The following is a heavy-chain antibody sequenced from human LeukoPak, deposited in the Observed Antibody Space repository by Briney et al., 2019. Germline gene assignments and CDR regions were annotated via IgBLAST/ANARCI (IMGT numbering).Heavy chain of an antibody. Sequence: SETLSLTCTVSGGSISNNFWSWVRQPPGKGLEWIGFITYSGSTDHNPSLKSRVTISVDASKNQFSLKLSSVTAADTAVYYCARSSIAARLGDYWGQGTLVTVSS. CDR3: ARSSIAARLGDY. J-gene: IGHJ4*02. V-gene: IGHV4-59*01. D-gene: IGHD6-6*01. CDR1: GGSISNNF. CDR2: ITYSGST.